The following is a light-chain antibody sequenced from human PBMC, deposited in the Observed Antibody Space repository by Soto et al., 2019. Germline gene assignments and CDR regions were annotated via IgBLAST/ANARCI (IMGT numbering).Light chain of an antibody. Sequence: EIVITPSPATLSVSPGERANLCFRASQSVSSNSAWYQQKPGQAPRLLIYGASTRATGIPARFSGTGSGTEFTLTISSLQSEDFAVYYCQQYNNWLPWTFGQGTKVDIK. CDR1: QSVSSN. CDR2: GAS. V-gene: IGKV3-15*01. CDR3: QQYNNWLPWT. J-gene: IGKJ1*01.